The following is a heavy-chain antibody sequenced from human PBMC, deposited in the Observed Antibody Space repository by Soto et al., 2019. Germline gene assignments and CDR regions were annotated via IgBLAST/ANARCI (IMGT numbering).Heavy chain of an antibody. V-gene: IGHV4-34*01. Sequence: SETLSVTCSVYKGSFRVYYWTWFRQPPGKGLEWIGEINHSGSTNYNPSLKSRVTISVDTSKNQFSLKLSSVTAADTAVYYCARDSTRRGACESWGQGTMVPVSS. D-gene: IGHD2-2*01. CDR2: INHSGST. CDR1: KGSFRVYY. CDR3: ARDSTRRGACES. J-gene: IGHJ3*02.